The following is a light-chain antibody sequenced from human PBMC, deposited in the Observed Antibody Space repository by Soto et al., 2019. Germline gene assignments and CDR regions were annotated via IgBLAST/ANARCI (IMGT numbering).Light chain of an antibody. J-gene: IGLJ1*01. Sequence: LTQPASVSGSPGQSITISCTGTSGDIGSYNLVSWYQQHPGKAPKLMICEVTKRPSGVSNRFSASKSGNTASLTISGLQAEDEADYYCCSYAGGNTYVFGTGTKVTVL. CDR3: CSYAGGNTYV. V-gene: IGLV2-23*02. CDR1: SGDIGSYNL. CDR2: EVT.